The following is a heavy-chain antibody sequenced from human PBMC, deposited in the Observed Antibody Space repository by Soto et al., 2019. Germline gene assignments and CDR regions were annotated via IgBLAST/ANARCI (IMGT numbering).Heavy chain of an antibody. CDR3: GRDGYYGMDV. V-gene: IGHV4-31*03. CDR2: IYYSGST. Sequence: SSETLSLTCTVSGGSISSGGYYWSWIRQHPGKGLEWIGYIYYSGSTYYNPSLKSRVTISVDTSKNQFSLKLSSVTAADTAVYYCGRDGYYGMDVWGQGTTVTVS. J-gene: IGHJ6*02. CDR1: GGSISSGGYY.